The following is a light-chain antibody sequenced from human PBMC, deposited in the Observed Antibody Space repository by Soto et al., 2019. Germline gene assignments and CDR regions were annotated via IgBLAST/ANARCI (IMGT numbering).Light chain of an antibody. V-gene: IGLV2-8*01. CDR2: EVS. CDR1: SSDVGGYNF. CDR3: SSYAGSKLV. J-gene: IGLJ2*01. Sequence: QSVLTQPASVSGSPGQSITISCTGTSSDVGGYNFVSWYQQYPGKAPKLMIYEVSKRPSGVPDRFSGSKSGNTASLTVSGLQAEDEADYHCSSYAGSKLVFGGGTKLTVL.